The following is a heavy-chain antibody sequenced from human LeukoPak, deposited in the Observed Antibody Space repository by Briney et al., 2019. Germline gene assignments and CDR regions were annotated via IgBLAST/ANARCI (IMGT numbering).Heavy chain of an antibody. D-gene: IGHD1-26*01. J-gene: IGHJ4*02. CDR3: AKGRTLVGGSTRSYDY. CDR1: GFTVSSNY. CDR2: ISGNGGDT. V-gene: IGHV3-23*01. Sequence: PGGSLRLSCAASGFTVSSNYMSWVRQAPGRGLEWVSVISGNGGDTFYADSVKGRFTISRDNYKNTLYLQMNSLRVEDTAVYYCAKGRTLVGGSTRSYDYWGQGTLVTVSS.